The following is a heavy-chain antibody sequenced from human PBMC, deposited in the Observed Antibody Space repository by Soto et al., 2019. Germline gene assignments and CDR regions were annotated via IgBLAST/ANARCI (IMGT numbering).Heavy chain of an antibody. Sequence: QVQLRESGPGLVKPSETLSLTCTVSSGSIGTYFWSWIRQPPGKGLEWIGYIYYSGTTNYNPSLKSRDTIFLDTSKNQFSLRLSSVTAADTAGYYCARGRGGTYDAFDIWGQGTLVTVSS. V-gene: IGHV4-59*01. D-gene: IGHD3-16*01. CDR1: SGSIGTYF. J-gene: IGHJ3*02. CDR2: IYYSGTT. CDR3: ARGRGGTYDAFDI.